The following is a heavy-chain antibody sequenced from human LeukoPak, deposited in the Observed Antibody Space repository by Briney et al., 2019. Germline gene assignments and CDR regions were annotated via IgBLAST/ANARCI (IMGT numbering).Heavy chain of an antibody. V-gene: IGHV3-7*01. CDR1: GFKFSSNW. D-gene: IGHD4-17*01. CDR2: IKQDGSEK. Sequence: GGSLRLSCAASGFKFSSNWMSWVRQAPGKGLEWVANIKQDGSEKYYVDSAKGRFTISRDNAKNSLYLQMNNLRAEDTAVYYCAREGPSVTPYYWGQGTLVTVSS. CDR3: AREGPSVTPYY. J-gene: IGHJ4*02.